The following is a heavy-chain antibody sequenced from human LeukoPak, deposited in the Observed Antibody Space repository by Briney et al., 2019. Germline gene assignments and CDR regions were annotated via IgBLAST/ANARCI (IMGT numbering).Heavy chain of an antibody. D-gene: IGHD5-18*01. Sequence: GTSVKVSCKASGFTFTSSAMQWVRQARGQRLEWIGWIVVGSGNTNYAQKFQERVTITRDMSTSTAYMELSSLRSEDTAVYYCAGIQVDTAMEWMDAFDIWGQGTMVTVSS. J-gene: IGHJ3*02. CDR2: IVVGSGNT. CDR3: AGIQVDTAMEWMDAFDI. V-gene: IGHV1-58*02. CDR1: GFTFTSSA.